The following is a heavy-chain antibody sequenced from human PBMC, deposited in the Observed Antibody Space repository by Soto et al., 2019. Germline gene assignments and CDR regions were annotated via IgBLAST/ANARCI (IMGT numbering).Heavy chain of an antibody. CDR1: GGSISSGDYY. CDR3: ARYHGSGSYYTPRRANWFDP. Sequence: SETLSLTCTVSGGSISSGDYYWSWIRQPPGKGLEWIGYIYYSGSTYYNPSLKSRVTISVDTSKNQFSLKLSSVTAADTAVYYCARYHGSGSYYTPRRANWFDPWGQGTLVTVSS. D-gene: IGHD3-10*01. V-gene: IGHV4-30-4*01. CDR2: IYYSGST. J-gene: IGHJ5*02.